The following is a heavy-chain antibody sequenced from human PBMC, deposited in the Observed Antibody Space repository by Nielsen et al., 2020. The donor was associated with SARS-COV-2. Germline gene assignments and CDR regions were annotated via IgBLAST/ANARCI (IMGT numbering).Heavy chain of an antibody. J-gene: IGHJ4*02. D-gene: IGHD6-13*01. Sequence: GVLKISCAASGFTFSAHAMIWVRQAAGKGLEWVSAVSGDVAHTTYYADSVKGRFTISRDNSKNTLYLQMNSLRAEDTAVYYCARGISSWYKSSFDYWGQGTLVTVSS. V-gene: IGHV3-23*01. CDR2: VSGDVAHTT. CDR1: GFTFSAHA. CDR3: ARGISSWYKSSFDY.